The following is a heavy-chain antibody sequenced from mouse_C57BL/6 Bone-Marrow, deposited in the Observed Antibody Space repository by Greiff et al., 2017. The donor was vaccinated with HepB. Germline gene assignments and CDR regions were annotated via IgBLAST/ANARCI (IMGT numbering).Heavy chain of an antibody. CDR3: ARGDDFYAMDY. CDR2: ISSGSSTI. CDR1: GFTFSDYG. J-gene: IGHJ4*01. Sequence: DVQLVESGGGLVKPGGSLKLSCAASGFTFSDYGMHWVRQAPEKGLEWVAYISSGSSTIYYADTVKGRFTISRDNAKNTLFLQMTSLRSEDTAMYYCARGDDFYAMDYWGQGTSVTVSS. V-gene: IGHV5-17*01.